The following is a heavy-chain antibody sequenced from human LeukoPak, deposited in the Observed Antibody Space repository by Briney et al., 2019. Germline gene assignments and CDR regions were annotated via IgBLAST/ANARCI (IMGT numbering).Heavy chain of an antibody. J-gene: IGHJ4*02. V-gene: IGHV3-23*01. Sequence: GGSLRLSCAASGFTFSSYAMRWVRQAPGKGLEWVSAISGSGGRTYYADSVKGRLTISRDNSKNTLYLQMNSLRAEDTAVYYCARGTWFGELSVDYWGQGTLVTVSS. CDR1: GFTFSSYA. D-gene: IGHD3-10*01. CDR2: ISGSGGRT. CDR3: ARGTWFGELSVDY.